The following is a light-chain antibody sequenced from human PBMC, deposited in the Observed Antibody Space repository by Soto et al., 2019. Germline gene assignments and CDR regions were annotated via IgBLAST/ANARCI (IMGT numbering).Light chain of an antibody. CDR2: KAS. CDR1: QSISSW. V-gene: IGKV1-5*03. Sequence: DIQMTQSTSPLSASVVDRVTIACRASQSISSWLAWYQQKPGKAPNLLIHKASHLESGVPSRFSGSGSGTEFTLTISSLQPGDFATYYSQHYNTYPWTFGQGTKVHIK. CDR3: QHYNTYPWT. J-gene: IGKJ1*01.